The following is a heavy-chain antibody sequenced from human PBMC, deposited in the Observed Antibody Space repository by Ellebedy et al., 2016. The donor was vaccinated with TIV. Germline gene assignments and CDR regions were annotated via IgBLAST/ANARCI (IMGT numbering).Heavy chain of an antibody. CDR2: VSGSGATT. V-gene: IGHV3-23*01. CDR1: GFSFSSYA. CDR3: ATGSPYASGNSRVCWFDP. Sequence: GGSLRLXXVASGFSFSSYAMSWVRLAPGKGLEWVSGVSGSGATTNYAESVKGRFSISRDSSKSTLFLQMSSLTADDTAVYYCATGSPYASGNSRVCWFDPWGQGTMVTV. J-gene: IGHJ5*02. D-gene: IGHD3-10*01.